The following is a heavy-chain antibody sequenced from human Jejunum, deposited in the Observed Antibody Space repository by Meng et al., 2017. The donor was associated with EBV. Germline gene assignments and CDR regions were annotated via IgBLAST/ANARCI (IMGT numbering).Heavy chain of an antibody. CDR3: ARESYDFWSGIDS. CDR2: ITAGNGNT. J-gene: IGHJ4*02. V-gene: IGHV1-3*01. CDR1: GYLFSDYS. Sequence: VQLVQSGAEVKKPGASAKISCKASGYLFSDYSIHWVRQAPGQRLEWMGWITAGNGNTKYSRRFQDRITFTRDTSATTVYMELSSLRSADTAVYYCARESYDFWSGIDSWGQGTLVTVSS. D-gene: IGHD3-3*01.